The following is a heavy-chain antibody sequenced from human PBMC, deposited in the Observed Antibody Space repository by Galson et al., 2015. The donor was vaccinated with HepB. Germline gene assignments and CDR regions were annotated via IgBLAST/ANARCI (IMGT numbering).Heavy chain of an antibody. V-gene: IGHV1-3*01. CDR2: INAGNGNT. D-gene: IGHD2-2*03. Sequence: SVKVSCKASGYTFTSYAMHWVRQAPGQRLEWMGWINAGNGNTKYSQKFQGRVTITRDTSASTAYMELSSLRSEDTAVYYCARDSGYCSSTSCHPSLSDYWGQGTLVTVSS. J-gene: IGHJ4*02. CDR3: ARDSGYCSSTSCHPSLSDY. CDR1: GYTFTSYA.